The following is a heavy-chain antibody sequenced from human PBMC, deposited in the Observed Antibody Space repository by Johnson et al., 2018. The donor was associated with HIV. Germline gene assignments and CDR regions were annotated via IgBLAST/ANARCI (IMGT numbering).Heavy chain of an antibody. CDR2: ISYDGSNK. D-gene: IGHD3-22*01. J-gene: IGHJ3*02. Sequence: QVQLVESGGGVVQPGRSLRLSCAASGFTFSSYAMHWVRQAPGKGLEWVAVISYDGSNKYYADSVKGRFTISRDNSKNTLYLQMNRLRAEDTAVYYCASATYYYDSSGSNNVAFDIWGQGTMVTVSS. V-gene: IGHV3-30-3*02. CDR3: ASATYYYDSSGSNNVAFDI. CDR1: GFTFSSYA.